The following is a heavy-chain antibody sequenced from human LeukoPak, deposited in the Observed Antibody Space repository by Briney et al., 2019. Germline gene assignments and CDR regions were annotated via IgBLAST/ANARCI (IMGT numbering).Heavy chain of an antibody. CDR2: ISSTSSYI. J-gene: IGHJ4*02. V-gene: IGHV3-21*04. CDR3: AKRLSVGIDY. CDR1: GFTFSSYS. Sequence: GGSLRLSCAASGFTFSSYSVNWVRQAPGKGLEWVSSISSTSSYIYYADSVKGRFTISRDNSKNTLYLQMNSLRAEDTAVYYCAKRLSVGIDYWGQGTLVTVSS. D-gene: IGHD1-1*01.